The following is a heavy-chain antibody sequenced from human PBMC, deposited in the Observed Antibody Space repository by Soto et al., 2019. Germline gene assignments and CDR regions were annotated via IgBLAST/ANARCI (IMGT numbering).Heavy chain of an antibody. CDR2: ISYDGSNK. CDR3: ASQTATPRTIFGVVEYYFDY. D-gene: IGHD3-3*01. J-gene: IGHJ4*02. Sequence: GGSLRLSCAASGFTFSSYAMHWVRQAPGKGLEWVAVISYDGSNKYYADSVKGRFTISRDNSKNTLYLQMNRLRAEDTAVYYCASQTATPRTIFGVVEYYFDYWGQGTLVTVSS. CDR1: GFTFSSYA. V-gene: IGHV3-30-3*01.